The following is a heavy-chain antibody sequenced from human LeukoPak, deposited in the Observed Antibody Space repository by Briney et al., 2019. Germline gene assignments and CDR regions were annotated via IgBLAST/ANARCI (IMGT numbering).Heavy chain of an antibody. CDR2: TSGDETTT. Sequence: PGGSLRLSCAASGFTFSSYTMYWVRQAPGKGLVWVSRTSGDETTTTYADSVMGRFTISRDNAKNTLYLQMDSLRAEDTAVYYCARAQVGSPTDYWGQGTLVTVSS. J-gene: IGHJ4*02. V-gene: IGHV3-74*01. CDR1: GFTFSSYT. CDR3: ARAQVGSPTDY. D-gene: IGHD1-26*01.